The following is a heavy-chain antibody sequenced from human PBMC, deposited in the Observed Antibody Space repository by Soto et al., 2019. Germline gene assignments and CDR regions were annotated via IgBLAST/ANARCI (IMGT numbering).Heavy chain of an antibody. Sequence: VHLQESGPGLVKPSGTLSLTCTVSGGSIISTNWWSWVRQPPGKGLEWIGEIYHRGSTYYSSSLKSRVTMSIDKAKNQSSLKLKSVTAADTAVYYCAKGGSSQYWGQGTLGTVSS. J-gene: IGHJ4*02. CDR3: AKGGSSQY. V-gene: IGHV4-4*02. D-gene: IGHD1-26*01. CDR2: IYHRGST. CDR1: GGSIISTNW.